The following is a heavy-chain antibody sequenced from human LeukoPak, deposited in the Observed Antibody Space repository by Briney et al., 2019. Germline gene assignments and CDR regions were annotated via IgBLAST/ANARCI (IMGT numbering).Heavy chain of an antibody. CDR2: ISGSGGST. Sequence: GGSLRLSCAASGFTFSSYAMSWVRQAQGKGLEWVSAISGSGGSTYYADSVKGRFTISRDNSKNTLYLQMNSLRAEDTAVYYCARRTTGTTGGIDYWGQGTLVTVSS. J-gene: IGHJ4*02. V-gene: IGHV3-23*01. CDR3: ARRTTGTTGGIDY. D-gene: IGHD1-1*01. CDR1: GFTFSSYA.